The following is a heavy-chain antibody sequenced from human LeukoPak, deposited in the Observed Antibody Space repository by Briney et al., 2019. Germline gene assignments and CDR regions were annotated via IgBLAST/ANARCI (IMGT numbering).Heavy chain of an antibody. CDR3: ARLFSGNYDFWSGYSHYFDY. CDR2: INHSGST. Sequence: SETLSLTCAVYGGSFSGYYWSWIRQPPGKGLEWIGEINHSGSTNHNPSLKSRVTISVDTSKNQFSLKLSSVTAADTAVYYCARLFSGNYDFWSGYSHYFDYWGQGTLVTVSS. CDR1: GGSFSGYY. J-gene: IGHJ4*02. D-gene: IGHD3-3*01. V-gene: IGHV4-34*01.